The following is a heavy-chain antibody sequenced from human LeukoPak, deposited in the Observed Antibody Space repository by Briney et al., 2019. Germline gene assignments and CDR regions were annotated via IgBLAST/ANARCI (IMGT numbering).Heavy chain of an antibody. D-gene: IGHD3-10*01. CDR1: GGSISSYY. V-gene: IGHV4-59*01. CDR3: ARSQNYYGSGDY. Sequence: SETLSLTCTVSGGSISSYYWSWIRKPPGKGLEWIGYIYYTGKTYYNPSLEGRVTILVDTSRNHFSVKLSSVTAADTAVYYCARSQNYYGSGDYWSQGTLVTVSS. CDR2: IYYTGKT. J-gene: IGHJ4*02.